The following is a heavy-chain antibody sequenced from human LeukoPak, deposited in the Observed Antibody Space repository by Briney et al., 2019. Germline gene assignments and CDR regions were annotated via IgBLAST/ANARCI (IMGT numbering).Heavy chain of an antibody. D-gene: IGHD1-26*01. J-gene: IGHJ5*02. CDR1: GDSVSSISVA. V-gene: IGHV6-1*01. Sequence: PSQTLSLTCAISGDSVSSISVAWNWIRQSPSRGLEWLGRTYYRSKWYYEYAVSVKGRININPDPSKNQFSLQLNSVTPEDTAVYYCAREGTRWADENWFDPWGQGSLVIVSS. CDR3: AREGTRWADENWFDP. CDR2: TYYRSKWYY.